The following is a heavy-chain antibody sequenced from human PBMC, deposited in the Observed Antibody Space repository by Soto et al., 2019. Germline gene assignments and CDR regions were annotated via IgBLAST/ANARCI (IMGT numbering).Heavy chain of an antibody. CDR3: ARDGDSSGYYSWLGNL. J-gene: IGHJ5*02. CDR1: GFNFQTYG. D-gene: IGHD3-22*01. V-gene: IGHV3-33*01. CDR2: IWYDGTNK. Sequence: HPGGSLRLSCVASGFNFQTYGMHWVRQAPGKGLEWLAIIWYDGTNKYYADSVKGRFTISRDNSKNTLYLQMNSLRAEDAAVYYCARDGDSSGYYSWLGNLWGQGTPVTVSS.